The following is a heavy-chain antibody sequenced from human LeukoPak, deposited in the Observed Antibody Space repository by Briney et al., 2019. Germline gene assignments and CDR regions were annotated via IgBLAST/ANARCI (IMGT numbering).Heavy chain of an antibody. J-gene: IGHJ4*02. CDR3: ATPNFYFDY. V-gene: IGHV1-69*02. CDR1: GYTFTGYY. Sequence: SVKVSCKASGYTFTGYYMHWVRQAPGQGLEWMGRIIPILGIANYAQKFQGRVTITADKSTSTAYMELSSLRSEDTAVYYCATPNFYFDYWGQGTLVTVSS. CDR2: IIPILGIA.